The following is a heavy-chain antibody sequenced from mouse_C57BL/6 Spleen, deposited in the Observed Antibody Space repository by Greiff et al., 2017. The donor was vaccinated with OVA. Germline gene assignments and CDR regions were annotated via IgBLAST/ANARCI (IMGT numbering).Heavy chain of an antibody. CDR2: IDPSDSYT. D-gene: IGHD2-1*01. Sequence: QVQLQQPGAELVMPGASVKLSCKASGYTFTSYWMHWVKQRPGQGLEWIGEIDPSDSYTNYNQKFKGKSTLTVDKSSSTAYMQLSSLTSEDSAVYYCARGGIYSGYFDYWGQGTTLTVSS. CDR3: ARGGIYSGYFDY. J-gene: IGHJ2*01. CDR1: GYTFTSYW. V-gene: IGHV1-69*01.